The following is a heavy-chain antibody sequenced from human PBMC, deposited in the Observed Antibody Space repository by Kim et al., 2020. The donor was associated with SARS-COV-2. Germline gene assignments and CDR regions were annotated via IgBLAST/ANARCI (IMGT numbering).Heavy chain of an antibody. Sequence: GGSLRLSCAASGFTLSSYAMSWVRQAPGNGLEWVSGISGSGINTHYADSVKGRFTISRDNSKNTLYLQMNSLRAEDTAQYYCAKDLDYDILTGPGTGWYWGHGALVTFSS. CDR2: ISGSGINT. D-gene: IGHD3-9*01. V-gene: IGHV3-23*01. CDR1: GFTLSSYA. CDR3: AKDLDYDILTGPGTGWY. J-gene: IGHJ4*01.